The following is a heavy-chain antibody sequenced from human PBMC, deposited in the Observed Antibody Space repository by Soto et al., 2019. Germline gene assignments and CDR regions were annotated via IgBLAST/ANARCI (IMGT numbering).Heavy chain of an antibody. V-gene: IGHV4-59*01. J-gene: IGHJ6*02. CDR2: IYYSGIT. Sequence: PSETLSLTCTVYGGSISSYYWSWIRQPPGKGLEWIGYIYYSGITNYNPSLKSRVTISVDTSKNQFSLKLSSVAAADTAVYYCARYTSNYYYGMDVWGQGTTVTVS. CDR3: ARYTSNYYYGMDV. CDR1: GGSISSYY. D-gene: IGHD2-2*02.